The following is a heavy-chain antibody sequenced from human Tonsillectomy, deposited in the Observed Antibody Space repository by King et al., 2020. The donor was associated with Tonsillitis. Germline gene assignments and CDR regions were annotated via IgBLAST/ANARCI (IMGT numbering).Heavy chain of an antibody. Sequence: VQLVESGGGLVQPWGSLRLSCAASGFTFSSYAMSWVRQAPGKGLEWVSSISGSGGSTYYADSVKGRFTISRDKSKNTLYLQMNSLRAEDTAVYYCAKDIMAYSGAANWFDPWGQGTLVTVSS. V-gene: IGHV3-23*04. CDR3: AKDIMAYSGAANWFDP. CDR1: GFTFSSYA. CDR2: ISGSGGST. D-gene: IGHD3-16*01. J-gene: IGHJ5*02.